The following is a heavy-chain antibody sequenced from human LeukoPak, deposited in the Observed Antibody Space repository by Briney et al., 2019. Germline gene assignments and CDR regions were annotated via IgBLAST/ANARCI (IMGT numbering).Heavy chain of an antibody. D-gene: IGHD3-22*01. J-gene: IGHJ4*02. Sequence: ASVQVSCKASGYIFTSYHMHWVRQAPGQGLEWMGIINPSGGSTSYAQKFQGRVTMTRDTSTSAVYMELSSLRSEDTAVYYCASGHDSSGYYFGYWGPGTLVTVSS. V-gene: IGHV1-46*01. CDR1: GYIFTSYH. CDR3: ASGHDSSGYYFGY. CDR2: INPSGGST.